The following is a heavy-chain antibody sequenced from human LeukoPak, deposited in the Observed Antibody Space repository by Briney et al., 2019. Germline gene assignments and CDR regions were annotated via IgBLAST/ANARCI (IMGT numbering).Heavy chain of an antibody. J-gene: IGHJ4*02. CDR3: AKDTGYETQGIDY. CDR2: ISSSGSTT. CDR1: GFTFSDYY. Sequence: GGSLRLSCAASGFTFSDYYVSWIRQAPGKGLEWLSYISSSGSTTYYADSVKGRFTISRDNSKNTLYLQMNSLRAEDTAVYYCAKDTGYETQGIDYWGQGTLVTVSS. D-gene: IGHD5-12*01. V-gene: IGHV3-11*04.